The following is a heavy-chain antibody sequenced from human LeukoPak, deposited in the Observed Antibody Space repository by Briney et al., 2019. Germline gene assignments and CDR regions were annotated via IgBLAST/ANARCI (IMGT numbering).Heavy chain of an antibody. CDR1: GGSISSYY. CDR2: IYTSGST. Sequence: TSETLSLTCTVSGGSISSYYWRWIRQPAGKGLEWIGRIYTSGSTNYNPSLKSRVTMSVDTSKNQFSLKLSSVTAADAAVYYCARDRYGGNSFDYWGQGTLVTVSS. V-gene: IGHV4-4*07. CDR3: ARDRYGGNSFDY. J-gene: IGHJ4*02. D-gene: IGHD4-23*01.